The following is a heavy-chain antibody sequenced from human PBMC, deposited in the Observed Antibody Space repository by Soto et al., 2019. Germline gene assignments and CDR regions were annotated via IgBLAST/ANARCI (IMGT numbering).Heavy chain of an antibody. D-gene: IGHD3-22*01. J-gene: IGHJ3*02. CDR3: ARAAGMQGSSYYYDTSGSEQYGFDI. CDR2: IYYSGST. Sequence: PSETLSLTCTVSVGSISSGGYYWSWIRQHPGKGLEWIGYIYYSGSTYYNPSLKSRVTISVDTSKNQFSLKLSSVTAAETAVYYCARAAGMQGSSYYYDTSGSEQYGFDIWGQGKMVTVSS. CDR1: VGSISSGGYY. V-gene: IGHV4-31*03.